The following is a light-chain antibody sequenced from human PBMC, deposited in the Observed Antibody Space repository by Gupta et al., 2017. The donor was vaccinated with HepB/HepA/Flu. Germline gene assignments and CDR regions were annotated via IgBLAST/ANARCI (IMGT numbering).Light chain of an antibody. Sequence: DIVMTQSPLSLPVTPGEPASISCRSSQSRLHSNGYNYLDWYLQKPGQSPQLLIYLGSNRASGVPDRFSGSGSGTDFTLKISRVEADDVGVYYCRQSLQTPFTFGPGTKVDIK. CDR2: LGS. CDR3: RQSLQTPFT. V-gene: IGKV2-28*01. J-gene: IGKJ3*01. CDR1: QSRLHSNGYNY.